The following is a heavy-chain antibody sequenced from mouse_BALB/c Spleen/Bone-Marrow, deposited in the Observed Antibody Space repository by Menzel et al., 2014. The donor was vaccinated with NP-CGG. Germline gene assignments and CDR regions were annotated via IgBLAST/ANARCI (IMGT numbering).Heavy chain of an antibody. CDR2: INPSTGYT. CDR3: ASNWDVD. V-gene: IGHV1-7*01. CDR1: GYTFTSYW. J-gene: IGHJ2*01. Sequence: QVQLQQSGAELAKPGASVKMSCKASGYTFTSYWMHWVEQRPGQGLEWIGYINPSTGYTEYNQKFKDKATLTADKSSSTAYMQLSSLTSEDSAVYYCASNWDVDWGQGTTLTVSS. D-gene: IGHD4-1*01.